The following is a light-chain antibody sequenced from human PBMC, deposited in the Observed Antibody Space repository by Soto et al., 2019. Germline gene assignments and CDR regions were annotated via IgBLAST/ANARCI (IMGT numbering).Light chain of an antibody. CDR2: EVT. CDR3: VSYTDTDTLV. Sequence: QSALTQPASVSGSRGQSIIISCVGRNTDVGQDKPVSWYQQGPGKAPKLLIFEVTNRPSGVSNRFSGPRSGNTASLTISGLQPDDEGDYFCVSYTDTDTLVFGTGTKVTVL. CDR1: NTDVGQDKP. J-gene: IGLJ1*01. V-gene: IGLV2-14*01.